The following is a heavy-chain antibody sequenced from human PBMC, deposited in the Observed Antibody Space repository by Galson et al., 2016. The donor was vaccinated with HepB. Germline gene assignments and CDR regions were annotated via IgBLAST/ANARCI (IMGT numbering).Heavy chain of an antibody. CDR1: GGTFSSYA. CDR2: IIPVFGTA. J-gene: IGHJ4*02. CDR3: ARGETWISSRFDY. D-gene: IGHD5-12*01. V-gene: IGHV1-69*13. Sequence: SVKVSCKASGGTFSSYAFNWVRQAPGQGLEWMGGIIPVFGTANYAQMFQDRVTITADESSSTAYMELSSLRPEDTAVYFCARGETWISSRFDYWGQGTLVTVSS.